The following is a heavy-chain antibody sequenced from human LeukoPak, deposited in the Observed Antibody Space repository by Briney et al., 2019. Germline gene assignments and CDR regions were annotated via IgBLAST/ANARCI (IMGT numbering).Heavy chain of an antibody. V-gene: IGHV3-21*01. CDR3: VRGDNRDY. D-gene: IGHD1-14*01. Sequence: GSLRLSCAASGFSFSTSTMNWVRQAPGKGLEWISSIGKTSRDMYYADSVRGRFTISRDNAKNSLFLLMNSLRVEDSSVYYCVRGDNRDYWGQGTLVTVSS. CDR1: GFSFSTST. J-gene: IGHJ4*02. CDR2: IGKTSRDM.